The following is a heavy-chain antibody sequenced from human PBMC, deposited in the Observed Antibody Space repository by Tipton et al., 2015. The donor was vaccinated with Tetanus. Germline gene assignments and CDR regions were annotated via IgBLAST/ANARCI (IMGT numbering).Heavy chain of an antibody. Sequence: TLSLTCTVSGGSISSYYWSWIRQPPGKGLEWIGYIYYSGSTNYNPSLKSRVTISVDTSKNQFSLKLSSVTAADTAVYYCARHKFYPKDVFDIWGQGTMVTVSS. V-gene: IGHV4-59*08. J-gene: IGHJ3*02. CDR2: IYYSGST. CDR1: GGSISSYY. CDR3: ARHKFYPKDVFDI. D-gene: IGHD2/OR15-2a*01.